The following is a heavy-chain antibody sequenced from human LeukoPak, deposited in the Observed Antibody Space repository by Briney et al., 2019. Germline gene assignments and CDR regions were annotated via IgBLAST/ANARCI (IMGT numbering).Heavy chain of an antibody. Sequence: ASVKVSCKASGYTFTSYDINWVRQATGQGLEWMGWMNPNSGNTGYAQKFQGRVTMTRNTSISTAYMELSSLRSEDTAVYYCAGRTGYYGGTGYYYGMDVWGQGTTVTVSS. CDR1: GYTFTSYD. CDR3: AGRTGYYGGTGYYYGMDV. D-gene: IGHD3-9*01. V-gene: IGHV1-8*01. J-gene: IGHJ6*02. CDR2: MNPNSGNT.